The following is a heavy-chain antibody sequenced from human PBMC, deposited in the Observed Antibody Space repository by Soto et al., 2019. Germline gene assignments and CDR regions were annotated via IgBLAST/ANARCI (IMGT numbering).Heavy chain of an antibody. CDR1: GDSVSSNSVT. V-gene: IGHV6-1*01. CDR3: EREILSDHYDSVWGSYSQSYYYYYYGMDV. J-gene: IGHJ6*02. Sequence: SQTLSLTCAISGDSVSSNSVTWNWIRQSPSRGLEWLGRTYYRAQWYNDYGVSVKSRITINQDTYENQFSLQLNSVTHEDTAVYYCEREILSDHYDSVWGSYSQSYYYYYYGMDVCGQGTTVTVSS. D-gene: IGHD3-16*01. CDR2: TYYRAQWYN.